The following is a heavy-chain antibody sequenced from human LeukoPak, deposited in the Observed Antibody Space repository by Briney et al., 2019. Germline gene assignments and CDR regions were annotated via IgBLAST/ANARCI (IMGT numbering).Heavy chain of an antibody. CDR3: ARLGQQLVPTGYGMDV. Sequence: ASVKVSCKASGYTFTGYYMHWVRQAPGQGLEWMGWINPNSGGTNYAQKFQGWVTMTRDTSISTAYMELSRLRSDDTAVYYCARLGQQLVPTGYGMDVWGQGTTVTVSS. D-gene: IGHD6-13*01. CDR2: INPNSGGT. J-gene: IGHJ6*02. CDR1: GYTFTGYY. V-gene: IGHV1-2*04.